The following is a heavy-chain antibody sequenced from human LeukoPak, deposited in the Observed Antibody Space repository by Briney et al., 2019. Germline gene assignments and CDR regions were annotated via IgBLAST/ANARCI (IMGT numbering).Heavy chain of an antibody. J-gene: IGHJ6*02. Sequence: GASVKVSCKASGGTFSSYDINWVRQATGQGLEWMGWMNPNSGNTGYAQKFQGRVTMTRNTSISTAYMELSSLRSEDTAVYYCARLDLRLVVPVYGMDVWGQGTTVTVSS. CDR1: GGTFSSYD. CDR3: ARLDLRLVVPVYGMDV. D-gene: IGHD2-2*01. V-gene: IGHV1-8*02. CDR2: MNPNSGNT.